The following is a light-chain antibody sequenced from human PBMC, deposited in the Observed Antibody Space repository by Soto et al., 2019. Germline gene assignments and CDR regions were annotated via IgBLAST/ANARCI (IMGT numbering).Light chain of an antibody. CDR3: SSYTSISTLV. J-gene: IGLJ3*02. V-gene: IGLV2-14*01. CDR1: SGDVGGSNS. Sequence: QSALTQPASVSGSPGQSITISCTGTSGDVGGSNSVSWYQHHPGKAPKLMIYGVNNRPSGVSNRFSGSKSGNTASLTISGLQPDDEADYYCSSYTSISTLVFGGGTKVTVL. CDR2: GVN.